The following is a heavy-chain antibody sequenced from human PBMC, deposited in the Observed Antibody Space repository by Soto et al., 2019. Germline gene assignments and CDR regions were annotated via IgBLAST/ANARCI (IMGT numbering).Heavy chain of an antibody. D-gene: IGHD5-12*01. CDR1: GGSISSADYY. CDR3: ARSRHSGSYFFDY. J-gene: IGHJ4*02. Sequence: SATLYLTGTVSGGSISSADYYWSWIRQPPGKGLEWIAYIHNTGSPYYNLSLKSRLTISLDTSKNQFSLSLSSVTAADTAVYYCARSRHSGSYFFDYWGQGILVTVSS. V-gene: IGHV4-30-4*01. CDR2: IHNTGSP.